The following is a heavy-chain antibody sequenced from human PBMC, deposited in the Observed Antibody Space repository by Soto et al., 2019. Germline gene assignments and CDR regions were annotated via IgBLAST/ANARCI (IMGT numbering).Heavy chain of an antibody. V-gene: IGHV1-69*13. J-gene: IGHJ5*02. CDR3: AREEDSSPRLFVNRFDP. D-gene: IGHD3-22*01. CDR1: GGTFSSYA. CDR2: IIPIFGTA. Sequence: SLKAPGKTSGGTFSSYASSWVRQAPGQGREWMGGIIPIFGTANYAQKFHGRVTITAAESTSTASMALSSLRSEDTAVYYCAREEDSSPRLFVNRFDPWG.